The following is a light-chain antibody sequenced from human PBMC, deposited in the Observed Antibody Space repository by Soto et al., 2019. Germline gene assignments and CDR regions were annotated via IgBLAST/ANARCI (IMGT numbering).Light chain of an antibody. V-gene: IGLV2-11*01. CDR3: CLYAGSYTRV. Sequence: QSVLTQPRSVSGSPGQSVTISCTGSSSDVGGYNYVSWYQQHPGKAPKLMIYDVGKRPSGVPDRFSGSKSDNTAPLTISGLQAEDEADYYCCLYAGSYTRVFGTGTKVTVL. J-gene: IGLJ1*01. CDR2: DVG. CDR1: SSDVGGYNY.